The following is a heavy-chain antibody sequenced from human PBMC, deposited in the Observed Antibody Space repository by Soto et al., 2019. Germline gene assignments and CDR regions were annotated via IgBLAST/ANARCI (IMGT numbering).Heavy chain of an antibody. CDR3: ARARPDSSGISDY. D-gene: IGHD6-19*01. V-gene: IGHV3-30-3*01. CDR2: ISYDGSNK. CDR1: GFTFSSYA. Sequence: QVQLVESGGGVVQPGRSLRHSCAASGFTFSSYAMHWVRQAPGKGLEWVAVISYDGSNKYYADSVKGRFTISRDNSKNTLYLQMNSLRAEDTAVYYCARARPDSSGISDYWGQGTLVTVSS. J-gene: IGHJ4*02.